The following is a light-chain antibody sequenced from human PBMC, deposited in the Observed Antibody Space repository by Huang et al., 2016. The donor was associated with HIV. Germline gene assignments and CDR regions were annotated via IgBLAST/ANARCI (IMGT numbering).Light chain of an antibody. CDR1: QHLSSY. Sequence: EIVLTQSPATLSLSPGERATLSCRDSQHLSSYLAWYQQKPGQAPRLLIYDASIMATGIPVRFSGSGSGTDFTFSISSLEPEDFAFYYCQQRAGWPLTFGGGTKVEIK. CDR2: DAS. CDR3: QQRAGWPLT. J-gene: IGKJ4*01. V-gene: IGKV3-11*01.